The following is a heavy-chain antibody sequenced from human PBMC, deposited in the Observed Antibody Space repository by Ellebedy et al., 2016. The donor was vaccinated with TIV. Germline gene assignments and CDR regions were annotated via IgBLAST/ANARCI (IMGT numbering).Heavy chain of an antibody. D-gene: IGHD4-11*01. V-gene: IGHV1-2*02. CDR2: IQPHNGVT. J-gene: IGHJ4*02. CDR1: GYSFTAYC. CDR3: VRDLTNPVTGDY. Sequence: AASVKVSCKASGYSFTAYCIPWVRQAPGQRPEWVGWIQPHNGVTVYEQKLQGRGTITGDTSISTVYMELSSLRSDDTAIYYCVRDLTNPVTGDYWGQGTLVFVSS.